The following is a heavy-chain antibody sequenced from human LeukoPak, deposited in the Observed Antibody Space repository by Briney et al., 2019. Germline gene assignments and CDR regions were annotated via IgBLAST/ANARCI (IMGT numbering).Heavy chain of an antibody. CDR2: IYPGDSDT. J-gene: IGHJ4*02. CDR1: GYTFTTYW. V-gene: IGHV5-51*01. CDR3: ARRVFDSSGHFDY. Sequence: MPGESLKISRKGSGYTFTTYWIGWVRQMPGKGLEWMGIIYPGDSDTRYGPSFQGQVTISADESISTAYLQWSSLKASDTAMYYCARRVFDSSGHFDYWGQGTLVTVSS. D-gene: IGHD3-22*01.